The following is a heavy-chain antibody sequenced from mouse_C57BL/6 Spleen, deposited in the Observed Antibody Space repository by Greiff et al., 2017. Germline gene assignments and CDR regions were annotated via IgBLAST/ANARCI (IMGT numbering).Heavy chain of an antibody. J-gene: IGHJ4*01. CDR2: IDPETGGT. D-gene: IGHD1-1*01. CDR1: GYTFTDYE. Sequence: QVQLKQSGAELVRPGASVTLSCKASGYTFTDYEMHWVKQTPVHGLEWIGAIDPETGGTAYNQKFKGKAILTADKSSSTAYMELRSLTSEDSAVYYCIRITWDYYAMDYWGQGTSVTVSS. CDR3: IRITWDYYAMDY. V-gene: IGHV1-15*01.